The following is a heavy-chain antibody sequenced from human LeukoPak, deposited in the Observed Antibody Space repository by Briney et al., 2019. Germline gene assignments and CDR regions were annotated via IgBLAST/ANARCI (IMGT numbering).Heavy chain of an antibody. D-gene: IGHD3-22*01. CDR1: GGTFSSYA. Sequence: SVKVSCKASGGTFSSYAISWVRRAPGQGLEWMGGIIPIFGTANYARKFQGRVTITADESTSTAYMELSSLRSEDTAVYYCARDRIYYYDSSGSPYYYYGMDVWGQGTTVTVSS. V-gene: IGHV1-69*01. CDR3: ARDRIYYYDSSGSPYYYYGMDV. CDR2: IIPIFGTA. J-gene: IGHJ6*02.